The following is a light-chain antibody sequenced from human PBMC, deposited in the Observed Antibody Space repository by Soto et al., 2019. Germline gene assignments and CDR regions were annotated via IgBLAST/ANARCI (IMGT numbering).Light chain of an antibody. V-gene: IGKV3-11*01. CDR1: QNVGLN. CDR3: QERGRWPRGT. J-gene: IGKJ4*01. Sequence: EMVLTQSPATLSLSPGESATLSCRASQNVGLNFAWYQQKSGQPPRLLIHTASSRATGIPARFSGSGSRTDLSRTVRSLEPEDIAVYYCQERGRWPRGTFGGGTKVG. CDR2: TAS.